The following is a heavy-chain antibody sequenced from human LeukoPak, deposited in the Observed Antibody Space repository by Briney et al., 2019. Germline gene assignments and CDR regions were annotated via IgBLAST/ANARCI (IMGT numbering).Heavy chain of an antibody. CDR1: GFTFSSYS. Sequence: GGSLRLSCAASGFTFSSYSMNWVRQAPGKGLEWVSSISSSSSYIYYADSVKGRFTISRDNAKNSLYLQMNSLRAEDTAVYYCARTRVGVVATLLLNAFDIWGQGTMVTVSS. V-gene: IGHV3-21*01. J-gene: IGHJ3*02. D-gene: IGHD2-15*01. CDR3: ARTRVGVVATLLLNAFDI. CDR2: ISSSSSYI.